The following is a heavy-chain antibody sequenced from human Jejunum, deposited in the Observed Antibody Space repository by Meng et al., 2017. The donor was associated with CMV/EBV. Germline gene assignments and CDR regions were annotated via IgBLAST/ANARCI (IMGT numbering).Heavy chain of an antibody. Sequence: QVQLQESGPGLVKPSETLVLTCTVSGDSISSYYWSWIRQPAGKGLEWIGHIYNSGSTNYNPSLMSRVTMSIDTSKNQFSLKLNSVTAADTAVYYCARVSGSRTRLRFDYWGQGTLVTVAS. CDR2: IYNSGST. J-gene: IGHJ4*02. V-gene: IGHV4-4*07. D-gene: IGHD6-13*01. CDR1: GDSISSYY. CDR3: ARVSGSRTRLRFDY.